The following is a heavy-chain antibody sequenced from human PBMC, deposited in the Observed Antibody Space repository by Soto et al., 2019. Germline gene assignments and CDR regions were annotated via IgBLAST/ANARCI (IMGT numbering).Heavy chain of an antibody. Sequence: QPGGSLRLSCAASGFTFSSYWMSWVRQAPGKGLEWVANIKQDGSEKHYVDSVKGRFTISRDNAKNSLYLQMNSLRAEDTAVYYCARDTDYYGSGSYDGSYGMDVWGQGTTVTVS. D-gene: IGHD3-10*01. CDR3: ARDTDYYGSGSYDGSYGMDV. J-gene: IGHJ6*02. V-gene: IGHV3-7*01. CDR2: IKQDGSEK. CDR1: GFTFSSYW.